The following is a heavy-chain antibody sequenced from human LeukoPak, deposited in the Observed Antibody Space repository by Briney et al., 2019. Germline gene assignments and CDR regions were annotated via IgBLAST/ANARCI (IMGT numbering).Heavy chain of an antibody. J-gene: IGHJ2*01. CDR1: GDSITTSSYY. CDR3: ARGHSWYWYFDL. V-gene: IGHV4-39*01. CDR2: IYYSGST. Sequence: PSETLSLTCTVSGDSITTSSYYCGWIRQPPGKGLEWIGNIYYSGSTYYNPSLKSRVTISVDTSKNQFSLQLNSVTPEDTAMYYCARGHSWYWYFDLWGRGTLVTVSS. D-gene: IGHD6-13*01.